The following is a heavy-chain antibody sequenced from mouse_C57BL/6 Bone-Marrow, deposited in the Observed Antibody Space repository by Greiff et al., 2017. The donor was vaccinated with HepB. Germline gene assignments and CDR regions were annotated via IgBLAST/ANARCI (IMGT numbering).Heavy chain of an antibody. CDR3: ARPGGSEFAY. V-gene: IGHV1-50*01. J-gene: IGHJ3*01. CDR1: GYTFTSYW. D-gene: IGHD1-1*01. CDR2: IDPSDSYT. Sequence: QVQLKESGAELVKPGASVKLSCKASGYTFTSYWMQWVKQRPGQGLEWIGEIDPSDSYTNYNQKFKGKATLTVDTSSSTAYMQLSSLTSEDSAVYYCARPGGSEFAYWGQGTLVTVSA.